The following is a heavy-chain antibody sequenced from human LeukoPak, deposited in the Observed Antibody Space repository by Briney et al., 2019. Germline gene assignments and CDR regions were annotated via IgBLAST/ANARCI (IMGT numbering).Heavy chain of an antibody. D-gene: IGHD3-9*01. CDR1: GGAFSSYA. V-gene: IGHV1-69*13. Sequence: GASVKVSCKASGGAFSSYAISWVRQAPGQGLEWMGGIIPIFGTANYAQKFQGRVTITADESTSTAYMELSSLRSEDTAVYYCAREGYFDWLPFDYWGQGTLVTVSS. CDR3: AREGYFDWLPFDY. CDR2: IIPIFGTA. J-gene: IGHJ4*02.